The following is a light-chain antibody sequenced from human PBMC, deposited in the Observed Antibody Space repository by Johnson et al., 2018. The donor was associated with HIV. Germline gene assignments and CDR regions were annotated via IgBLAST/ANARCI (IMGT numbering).Light chain of an antibody. CDR1: SSNIANIY. J-gene: IGLJ1*01. Sequence: QSLLTQPPSVSAAPGQKVTISCSGSSSNIANIYVSWYQQLPGTAPKLLIYDNNKRPSGIPDRFSGSKSGTSASLAISGLRADDEADYYCAAWDDSLSGLYVFGTGTKVTVL. V-gene: IGLV1-51*01. CDR2: DNN. CDR3: AAWDDSLSGLYV.